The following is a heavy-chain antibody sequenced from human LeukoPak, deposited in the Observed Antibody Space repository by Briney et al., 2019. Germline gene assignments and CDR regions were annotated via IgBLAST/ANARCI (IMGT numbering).Heavy chain of an antibody. CDR1: GGAFSSYA. CDR3: ARGTARTRDGYNYFDY. V-gene: IGHV1-69*05. Sequence: ASVKVSCKASGGAFSSYAISWVRQAPGQGLEWMGGIIPIFGTANYAQKFQGRVTITTDESTSTAYMELSSLRSEDTAVYYCARGTARTRDGYNYFDYWGQGTLVTVSS. D-gene: IGHD5-24*01. J-gene: IGHJ4*02. CDR2: IIPIFGTA.